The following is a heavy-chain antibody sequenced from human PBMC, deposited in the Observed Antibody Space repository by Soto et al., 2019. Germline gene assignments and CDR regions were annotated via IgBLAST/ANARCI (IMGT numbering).Heavy chain of an antibody. D-gene: IGHD3-22*01. CDR3: ARGYDSSGYYKDPRGYFDL. J-gene: IGHJ2*01. CDR1: GFTFDDYA. V-gene: IGHV3-9*01. Sequence: EVQLVESGGGLVQPGRSLRLSCAASGFTFDDYAMHWIRQAPGKGLEWVSGISWNSGSIGYADSVKGRFTISRDNAKNSLYLQMNSLRAEDTALYYCARGYDSSGYYKDPRGYFDLWGRGTLVTVSS. CDR2: ISWNSGSI.